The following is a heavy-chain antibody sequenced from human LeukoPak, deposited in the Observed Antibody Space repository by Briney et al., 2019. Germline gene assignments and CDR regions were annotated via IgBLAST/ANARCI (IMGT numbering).Heavy chain of an antibody. D-gene: IGHD2-15*01. CDR1: GFTFSSNY. CDR3: ARSDCSARSCFNFAY. V-gene: IGHV3-66*02. J-gene: IGHJ4*02. CDR2: IYSGGSI. Sequence: GGALRLSCAASGFTFSSNYMTWGRQAPGEGGEGGSLIYSGGSIYYTDSVTRRFTISRDNSKNTLYLHMNTLRPEDTAVYYCARSDCSARSCFNFAYGGQGTLVTLSS.